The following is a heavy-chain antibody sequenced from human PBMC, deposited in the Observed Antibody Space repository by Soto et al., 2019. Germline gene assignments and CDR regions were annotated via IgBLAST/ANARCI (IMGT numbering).Heavy chain of an antibody. Sequence: ASVKVSCKASGGTFSSYAISWVRQAPGQGLEWMGGIIPIFGTANYAQKFQGRVAITADKSTSTAYMELSSLRSEDTAVYYCARTAAAAYYYGMDVWGQGTTVTVSS. V-gene: IGHV1-69*06. J-gene: IGHJ6*02. CDR3: ARTAAAAYYYGMDV. CDR2: IIPIFGTA. CDR1: GGTFSSYA. D-gene: IGHD6-13*01.